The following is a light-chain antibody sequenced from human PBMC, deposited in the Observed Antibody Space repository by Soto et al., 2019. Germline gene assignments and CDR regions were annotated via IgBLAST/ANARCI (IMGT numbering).Light chain of an antibody. CDR1: SSDVGAYNY. CDR2: EVN. CDR3: SAYTGSKNLGV. V-gene: IGLV2-8*01. J-gene: IGLJ2*01. Sequence: QSVLTQPPSASGSPGQSVTISCTGTSSDVGAYNYVSWYQQYPGKAPKLMIHEVNKRPSGVPDRVSGSKSGNTASLTVSGLQAEDEADDYCSAYTGSKNLGVVGGGTTLTVL.